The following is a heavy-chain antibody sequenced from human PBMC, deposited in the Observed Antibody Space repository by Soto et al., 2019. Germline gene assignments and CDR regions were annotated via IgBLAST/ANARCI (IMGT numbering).Heavy chain of an antibody. CDR2: IIPMFGTA. Sequence: QVQLVQSGAEVKKPESSVKVSCKAPGGTFSTYAISWVRQAPGQGLEWMGGIIPMFGTAKYAQRFQDRVTXTXYESTHTVYMELSSLRSEDTAVYFCASGIQLWLRRINNGYSGWGQGTLVTVSS. J-gene: IGHJ4*02. D-gene: IGHD5-18*01. CDR3: ASGIQLWLRRINNGYSG. V-gene: IGHV1-69*05. CDR1: GGTFSTYA.